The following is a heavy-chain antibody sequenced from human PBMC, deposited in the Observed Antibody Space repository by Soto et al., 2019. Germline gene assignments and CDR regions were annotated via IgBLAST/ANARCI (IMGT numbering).Heavy chain of an antibody. J-gene: IGHJ5*02. CDR3: ARGVGSGTYYNQYNWFDP. D-gene: IGHD3-10*01. V-gene: IGHV1-69*06. Sequence: SVKVSCKASGGTFSTSSINWVRQAPGQRPEWMGNILPIFGTADYAQKFQDRVTITADKSTNTAYMELRSLRSDDTAVYYCARGVGSGTYYNQYNWFDPWGQGTLVTVSS. CDR1: GGTFSTSS. CDR2: ILPIFGTA.